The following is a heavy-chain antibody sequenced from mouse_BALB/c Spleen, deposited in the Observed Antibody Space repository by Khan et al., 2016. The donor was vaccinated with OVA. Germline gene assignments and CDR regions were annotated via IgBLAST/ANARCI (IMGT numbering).Heavy chain of an antibody. D-gene: IGHD1-1*01. V-gene: IGHV5-6-5*01. CDR3: ARDGYYGSRRNYVDY. J-gene: IGHJ2*01. CDR2: ISSGGST. Sequence: EVELVESGGGLVKPGGSLKLSCAASGFTFSSYAMSWVRQTPEKRLEWVASISSGGSTYYPDSVKGRFTISSDNSRNILYLQMSSLRSEDTAMYYCARDGYYGSRRNYVDYWGKGTTLTVAS. CDR1: GFTFSSYA.